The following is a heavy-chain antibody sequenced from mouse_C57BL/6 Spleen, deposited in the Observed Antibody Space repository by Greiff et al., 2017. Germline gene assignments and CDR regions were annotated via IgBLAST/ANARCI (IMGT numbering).Heavy chain of an antibody. CDR3: TRANYGSSYVWYFDV. CDR2: ISSGGDYI. J-gene: IGHJ1*03. Sequence: EVHLVESGAGLVKPGGSLKLSCAASGFTFSSYAMSWVRQTPEKRLEWVAYISSGGDYIYYADTVKGRFTISRDNARNTLYLQMSSLKSEDTAMYYCTRANYGSSYVWYFDVWGTGTTVTVSS. D-gene: IGHD1-1*01. V-gene: IGHV5-9-1*02. CDR1: GFTFSSYA.